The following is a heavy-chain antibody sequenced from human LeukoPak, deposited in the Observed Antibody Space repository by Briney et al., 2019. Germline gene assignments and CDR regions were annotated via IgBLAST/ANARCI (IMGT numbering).Heavy chain of an antibody. CDR1: GFTVSSNY. J-gene: IGHJ3*02. CDR3: ARRDIVVVPAAFDAFDI. D-gene: IGHD2-2*01. V-gene: IGHV4-34*01. Sequence: GSLRLSCAASGFTVSSNYMSWVRQPPGKGLEWIGEINHSGSTNYNPSLKSRVTISVDTSKNQFSLKLSSVTAADTAVYYCARRDIVVVPAAFDAFDIWGQGTMVTVSS. CDR2: INHSGST.